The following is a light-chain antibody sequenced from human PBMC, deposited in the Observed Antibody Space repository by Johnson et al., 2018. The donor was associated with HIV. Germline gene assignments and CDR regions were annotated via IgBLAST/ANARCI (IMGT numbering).Light chain of an antibody. CDR2: ENN. J-gene: IGLJ1*01. V-gene: IGLV1-51*02. CDR3: GTWDTSLSASYV. Sequence: QSVLTQPPSVSAAPGQKVTISCSGSSSDMGNYAVSWYQQLPGTAPKLLIYENNKGSSGIHDRFSGSKSGTSATLDITGLQTGDEADYYCGTWDTSLSASYVFGTGTKVTVL. CDR1: SSDMGNYA.